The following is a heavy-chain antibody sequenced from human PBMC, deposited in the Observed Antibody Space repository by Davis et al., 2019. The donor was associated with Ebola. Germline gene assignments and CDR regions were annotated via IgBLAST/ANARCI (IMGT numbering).Heavy chain of an antibody. CDR3: ARDPSPVADGDWYFDL. D-gene: IGHD6-19*01. CDR2: IYHSGST. J-gene: IGHJ2*01. Sequence: SETLSLTCAVSGGSISSSNWWSWVRQPPGQGLEWIGEIYHSGSTNYNPSLKSRVTISVDKSKNQFSLKLSSVTAADTAVYYCARDPSPVADGDWYFDLWGRGTLVTVSS. V-gene: IGHV4-4*02. CDR1: GGSISSSNW.